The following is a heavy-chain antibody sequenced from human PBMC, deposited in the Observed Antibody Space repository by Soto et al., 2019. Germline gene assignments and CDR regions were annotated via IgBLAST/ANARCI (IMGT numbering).Heavy chain of an antibody. CDR1: GFTFSTYS. D-gene: IGHD6-19*01. CDR3: AAYSGWSFDF. V-gene: IGHV3-23*01. Sequence: VQLLESGGGLVQPGGSLRLSCTASGFTFSTYSMTWVRQAPGKGLDWVSATIGSGINTYYADSVKGRFTISRDNSKNTLYLQMHSLRADDTAVYYCAAYSGWSFDFWGQGTLVTVSS. J-gene: IGHJ4*02. CDR2: TIGSGINT.